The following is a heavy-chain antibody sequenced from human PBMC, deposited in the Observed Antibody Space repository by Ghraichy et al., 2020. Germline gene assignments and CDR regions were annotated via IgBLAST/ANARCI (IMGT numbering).Heavy chain of an antibody. CDR2: ISSSSSTI. CDR1: GSSFSVYS. D-gene: IGHD2-2*02. CDR3: ARGSIRGFDY. J-gene: IGHJ4*02. Sequence: GGSLRLSCAASGSSFSVYSMSWVRQAPGKGLEWIAYISSSSSTIYYADSVKGRFTISRDNAKTSLYLQMNSLRDDDTAIYYCARGSIRGFDYLGQGTLVTVAS. V-gene: IGHV3-48*02.